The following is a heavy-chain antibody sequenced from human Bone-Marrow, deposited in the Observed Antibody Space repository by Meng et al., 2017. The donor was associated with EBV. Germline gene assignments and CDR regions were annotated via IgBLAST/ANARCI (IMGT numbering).Heavy chain of an antibody. V-gene: IGHV4-61*01. J-gene: IGHJ4*02. CDR2: IYDGGTT. D-gene: IGHD3-10*01. CDR1: GSAVSGGTYH. CDR3: AKSRSSTPGVVDY. Sequence: HVQDSGPGLVKPSEPLSLTCSVSGSAVSGGTYHWSWIRQPPGTELEWIGYIYDGGTTIYNPSLKSRVTILVDETKNQFSLKLSSVTTADTAVYYCAKSRSSTPGVVDYWGQGTLVTVSS.